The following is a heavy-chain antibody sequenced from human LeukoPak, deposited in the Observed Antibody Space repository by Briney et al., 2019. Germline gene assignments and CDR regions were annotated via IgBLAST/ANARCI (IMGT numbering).Heavy chain of an antibody. Sequence: SETLSLTCTVSGGSIGSNNYYWGWIRQPPGKGLEWIGSIYYSGYTNYNPSLKSRVTISVDTSKNQFSLKLSSVTAADTAVYYCASLSMTTVTPRSYYYYYYMDVWGKGTTVTISS. CDR3: ASLSMTTVTPRSYYYYYYMDV. V-gene: IGHV4-39*07. J-gene: IGHJ6*03. CDR2: IYYSGYT. CDR1: GGSIGSNNYY. D-gene: IGHD4-17*01.